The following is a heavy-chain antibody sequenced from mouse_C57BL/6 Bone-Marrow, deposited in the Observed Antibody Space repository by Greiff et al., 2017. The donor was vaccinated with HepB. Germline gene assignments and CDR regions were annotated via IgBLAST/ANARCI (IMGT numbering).Heavy chain of an antibody. CDR2: IHPNSGST. CDR3: ARKGKYYDYDEGYFDV. Sequence: QVQLKQPGAELVKPGASVKLSCKASGYTFTSYWMHWVKQRPGQGLEWIGMIHPNSGSTNYNEKFKSKATLTVDKSSSTAYMQLSSLTSEDSAVYYCARKGKYYDYDEGYFDVWGTGTTVTVAS. J-gene: IGHJ1*03. V-gene: IGHV1-64*01. D-gene: IGHD2-4*01. CDR1: GYTFTSYW.